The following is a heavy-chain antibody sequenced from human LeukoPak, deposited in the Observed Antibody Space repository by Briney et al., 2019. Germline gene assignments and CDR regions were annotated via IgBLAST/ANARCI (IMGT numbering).Heavy chain of an antibody. CDR3: ACHPPYFFDY. V-gene: IGHV4-34*01. J-gene: IGHJ4*02. Sequence: SETLSLTCAVYGGSFSGFYWSWIRQPPGKGLEWIGDINHSGSTNYNPSLKSRVTISVDTSKNQFSLKLSSVTAADTAVYYCACHPPYFFDYWGQGTLVTVSS. CDR2: INHSGST. CDR1: GGSFSGFY.